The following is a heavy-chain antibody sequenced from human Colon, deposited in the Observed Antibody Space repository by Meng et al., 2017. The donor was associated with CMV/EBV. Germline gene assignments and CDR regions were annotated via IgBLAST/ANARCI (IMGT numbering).Heavy chain of an antibody. J-gene: IGHJ4*02. CDR2: INPKSGDT. D-gene: IGHD2-15*01. CDR1: GYTFTDYI. Sequence: CKASGYTFTDYIIHWVRQAPGQGLEGMGRINPKSGDTRYAHNFQGRATLTRDTSITTAYMELTGLTSNDTAIYYCAKDWSGGSCFDYWGQGTLVTVSS. V-gene: IGHV1-2*06. CDR3: AKDWSGGSCFDY.